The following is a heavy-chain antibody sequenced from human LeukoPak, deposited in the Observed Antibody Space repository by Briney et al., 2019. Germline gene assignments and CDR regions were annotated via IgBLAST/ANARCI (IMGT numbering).Heavy chain of an antibody. CDR1: GGSITGKYY. CDR3: ARGHNIIGP. Sequence: PSETLSLTCTVSGGSITGKYYWSWIRQHPGKGLEWIGYIHYSGSTNYNPSLKSRVTMSVDTSNNQFFLSLSSVTAADTAVYYCARGHNIIGPWGQGTLVTVSS. D-gene: IGHD2/OR15-2a*01. V-gene: IGHV4-31*03. CDR2: IHYSGST. J-gene: IGHJ5*02.